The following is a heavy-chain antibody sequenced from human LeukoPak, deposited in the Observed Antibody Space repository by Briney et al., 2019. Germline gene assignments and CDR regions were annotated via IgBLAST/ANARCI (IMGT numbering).Heavy chain of an antibody. Sequence: GGSLRLSCAASGFTFSTFSMNWVRQTPGKRLEWVSAISGSGSDIYYADSVKGRFTISRDNPKRSLYLQMNSLRAEDTAVYYCARRTFPNDAFDIWGQGTMVTVSS. J-gene: IGHJ3*02. D-gene: IGHD1-7*01. CDR2: ISGSGSDI. CDR3: ARRTFPNDAFDI. CDR1: GFTFSTFS. V-gene: IGHV3-21*01.